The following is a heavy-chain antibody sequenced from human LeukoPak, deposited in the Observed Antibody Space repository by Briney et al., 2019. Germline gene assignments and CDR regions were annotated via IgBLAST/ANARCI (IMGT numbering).Heavy chain of an antibody. CDR2: IKQDGSEK. CDR3: ARGRCSSTSCFFDY. Sequence: GGSLRLSCAASGFTFNTYTMNWVRQAPGKGLEWVANIKQDGSEKYYVDSVKGRFTISRDNAKSSLSLQMNSLRAEDTAVYYCARGRCSSTSCFFDYWGQGTLVTVSS. V-gene: IGHV3-7*01. CDR1: GFTFNTYT. D-gene: IGHD2-2*01. J-gene: IGHJ4*02.